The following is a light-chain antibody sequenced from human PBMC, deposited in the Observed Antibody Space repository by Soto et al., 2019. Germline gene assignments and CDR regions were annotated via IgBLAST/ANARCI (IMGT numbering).Light chain of an antibody. CDR2: GAS. V-gene: IGKV3-15*01. CDR1: QSVSSN. CDR3: QQYNNWPDT. Sequence: EIVMTQSPATLSVSPGERATLSCRASQSVSSNLAWYQQKPGQAPRLLIYGASTRATGIPARFSGSGSWTEFTLTISSLQSEDFAVYYCQQYNNWPDTFGQGTKLEIK. J-gene: IGKJ2*01.